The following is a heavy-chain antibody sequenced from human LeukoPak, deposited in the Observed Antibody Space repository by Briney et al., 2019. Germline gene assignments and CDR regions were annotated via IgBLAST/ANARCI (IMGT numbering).Heavy chain of an antibody. Sequence: GGSLRLSCAASGLTFSSYWVSWVRQAPGKGLEWVANIKQDGSEKYYVDSVKGRFTISRDNAKNSLYLQMNSLRAEDTAVYYCARVMWDFWSGPRFDYWGQGTLVTVSS. CDR1: GLTFSSYW. CDR2: IKQDGSEK. CDR3: ARVMWDFWSGPRFDY. V-gene: IGHV3-7*01. D-gene: IGHD3-3*01. J-gene: IGHJ4*02.